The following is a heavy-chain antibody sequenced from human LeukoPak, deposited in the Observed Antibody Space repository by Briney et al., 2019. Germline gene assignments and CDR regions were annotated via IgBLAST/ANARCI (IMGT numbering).Heavy chain of an antibody. CDR1: GFTFDDYA. D-gene: IGHD2-2*01. J-gene: IGHJ4*02. CDR3: AKFKGPIQLLSSFDY. Sequence: GRSLRLSCAASGFTFDDYAMHWVRQAPGKGLEWVSGISWNRGSIGYADSVKGRFTISRNNAKNSLYLQMNSLRAEDTALYYCAKFKGPIQLLSSFDYWGQGTLVTVSS. CDR2: ISWNRGSI. V-gene: IGHV3-9*01.